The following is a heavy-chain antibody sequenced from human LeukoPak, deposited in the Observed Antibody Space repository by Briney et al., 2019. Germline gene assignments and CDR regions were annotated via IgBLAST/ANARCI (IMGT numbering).Heavy chain of an antibody. Sequence: PGGSLGLSCEASGFTFSSNYMSWVRQAPGKGLEWVSIIYNDGTTYYADSVKGRFTISRDNSKNTLYLQMNSLRDEDTAVYYCARDYSGYEKAFDIWGQGTMVTVSS. CDR1: GFTFSSNY. J-gene: IGHJ3*02. V-gene: IGHV3-66*01. CDR2: IYNDGTT. D-gene: IGHD5-12*01. CDR3: ARDYSGYEKAFDI.